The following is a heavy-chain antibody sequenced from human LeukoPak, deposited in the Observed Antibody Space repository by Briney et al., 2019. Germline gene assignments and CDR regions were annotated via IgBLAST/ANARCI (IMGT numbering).Heavy chain of an antibody. J-gene: IGHJ4*02. CDR1: GYTFTNYA. CDR3: ARGDQVLRR. D-gene: IGHD3-16*01. Sequence: ASVTVSCKASGYTFTNYAMNWVRQAPGQGLEWMGWINTNSGNPTYAQGFTGRFVFSLDTSVSTAYLRIIRLNVGDSAVYYCARGDQVLRRWGQGTLVTVSS. CDR2: INTNSGNP. V-gene: IGHV7-4-1*02.